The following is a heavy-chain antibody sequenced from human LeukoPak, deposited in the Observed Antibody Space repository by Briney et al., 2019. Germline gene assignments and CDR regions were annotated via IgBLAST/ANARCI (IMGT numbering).Heavy chain of an antibody. CDR3: AKRRICFRGEAGSFDP. Sequence: TGGSLRLSCAASGFTFSSYAMSWVRQAPGKGLEWVSAISGSGGSTYYADSVKGRFTISRDNSKNTLYLQMNSLRAEDTAVYYCAKRRICFRGEAGSFDPWGQGTLVTVSS. CDR2: ISGSGGST. V-gene: IGHV3-23*01. J-gene: IGHJ5*02. D-gene: IGHD3-10*01. CDR1: GFTFSSYA.